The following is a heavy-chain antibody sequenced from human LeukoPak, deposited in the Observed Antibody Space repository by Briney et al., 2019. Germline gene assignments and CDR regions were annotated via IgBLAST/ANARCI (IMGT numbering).Heavy chain of an antibody. V-gene: IGHV3-21*01. J-gene: IGHJ4*02. CDR1: EFTFSSYS. D-gene: IGHD3-10*01. CDR2: ISSSSSYI. Sequence: GGSLRLSCAASEFTFSSYSMNWVRQAPGKGLEWVSSISSSSSYIYYADSVKGRFTISRDNAKNSLYLQMNSLRAEDTAVYYCARGRPLMVYYFDYWGQGTLVTVSS. CDR3: ARGRPLMVYYFDY.